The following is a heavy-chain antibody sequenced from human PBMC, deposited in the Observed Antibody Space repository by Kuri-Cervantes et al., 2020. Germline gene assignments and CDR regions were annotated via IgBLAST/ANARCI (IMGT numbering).Heavy chain of an antibody. CDR3: ARDHTPGDIVATILYY. V-gene: IGHV3-30*03. D-gene: IGHD5-12*01. J-gene: IGHJ4*02. CDR2: ISYDGSNK. Sequence: SLKISCAASGFTFSSYGMHWVRQAPGKGLEWVAVISYDGSNKYYADSVKGRFTISRDNSKNTLYLQMNSLRAEDTAVYYCARDHTPGDIVATILYYWGQGTLVTVSS. CDR1: GFTFSSYG.